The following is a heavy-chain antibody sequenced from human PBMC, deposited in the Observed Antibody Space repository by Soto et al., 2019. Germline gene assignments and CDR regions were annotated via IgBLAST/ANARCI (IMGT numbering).Heavy chain of an antibody. V-gene: IGHV4-39*01. CDR3: ARITGRHLDY. CDR1: SGSISVTNVF. CDR2: IDYSGTA. J-gene: IGHJ4*02. Sequence: SETLSLTCTVSSGSISVTNVFWGWVRQPPGKGLEWIGNIDYSGTAYFSPSLATRVTFHVDTSKNQFSLTLYSVTAADTAVYYRARITGRHLDYWGQGILVTVSS. D-gene: IGHD1-20*01.